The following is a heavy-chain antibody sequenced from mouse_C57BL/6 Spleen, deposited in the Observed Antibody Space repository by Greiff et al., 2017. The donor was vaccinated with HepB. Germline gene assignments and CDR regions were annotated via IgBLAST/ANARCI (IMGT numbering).Heavy chain of an antibody. CDR2: INPRNGGT. D-gene: IGHD3-1*01. CDR3: ARDRGATGAMDY. CDR1: ANPSPTYW. J-gene: IGHJ4*01. Sequence: VQLQQPGTELVKPGAPVKLSSKALANPSPTYWIHWVKQRPGQGFEWIGKINPRNGGTNNNEKFKSKATLTVDKSSSTAYMQLSSLTSEDSAVYYCARDRGATGAMDYWGQGTSVTVSS. V-gene: IGHV1-53*01.